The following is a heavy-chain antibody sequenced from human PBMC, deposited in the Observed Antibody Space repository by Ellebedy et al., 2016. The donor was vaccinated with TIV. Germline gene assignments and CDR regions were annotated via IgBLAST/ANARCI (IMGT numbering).Heavy chain of an antibody. CDR2: ISAYNGNT. CDR3: ARDQFADSSGWYYYGMDV. D-gene: IGHD6-19*01. CDR1: GYTFTTYG. Sequence: ASVKVSCKASGYTFTTYGMHWVRQAPGQRLEWMGWISAYNGNTNYAQKLQGRVTMTTDTSTSTAYMELRSLRSDDTAVYYCARDQFADSSGWYYYGMDVWGQGTTVTVSS. V-gene: IGHV1-18*01. J-gene: IGHJ6*02.